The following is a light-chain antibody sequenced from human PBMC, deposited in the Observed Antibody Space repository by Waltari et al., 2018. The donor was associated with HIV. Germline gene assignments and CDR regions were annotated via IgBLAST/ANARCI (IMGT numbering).Light chain of an antibody. J-gene: IGLJ2*01. CDR1: SPNIGNND. CDR3: ATWHTSLRAHVV. V-gene: IGLV1-51*01. Sequence: QSVLTQSPSVSAAPGQRVTISCSGSSPNIGNNDVSWYQQLPGRAPKVLIDDNDKRPSGIPARFSGSKSGTSATLDITGLQTGDEADYYCATWHTSLRAHVVFGGGTKVTVL. CDR2: DND.